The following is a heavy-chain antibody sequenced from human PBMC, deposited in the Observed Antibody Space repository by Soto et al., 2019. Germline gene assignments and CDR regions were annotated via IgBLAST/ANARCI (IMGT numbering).Heavy chain of an antibody. V-gene: IGHV3-21*01. J-gene: IGHJ3*02. Sequence: GGSLRLSCAASGFTFSSYSMNWVRQAPGKGLEWVSSISSSSSYIYYADSVKGRFTISRDNAKNSLYLQMNSLRAEDTAVYYCARASIGSIAGLDAFDIWGQGTMVTVSS. D-gene: IGHD6-6*01. CDR3: ARASIGSIAGLDAFDI. CDR2: ISSSSSYI. CDR1: GFTFSSYS.